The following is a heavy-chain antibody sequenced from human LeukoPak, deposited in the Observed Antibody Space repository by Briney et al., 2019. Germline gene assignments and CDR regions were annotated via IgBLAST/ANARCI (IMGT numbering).Heavy chain of an antibody. CDR2: ISAYNGNT. CDR1: GYTFTGYY. D-gene: IGHD1-26*01. V-gene: IGHV1-18*04. J-gene: IGHJ3*02. Sequence: GASVKVSCKASGYTFTGYYMHWVRQAPGQGLEWMGWISAYNGNTNYAQKLQGRVTMTTDTSTSTAYMELRSLRSDDTAVYYCASGYSGTTRVLDAFDIWGQGTMVTVSS. CDR3: ASGYSGTTRVLDAFDI.